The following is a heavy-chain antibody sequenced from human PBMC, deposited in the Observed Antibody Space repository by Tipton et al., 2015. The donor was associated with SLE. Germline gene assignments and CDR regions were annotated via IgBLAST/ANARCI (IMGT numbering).Heavy chain of an antibody. Sequence: TLSLTCTVSGGSISNYYWSWIRQPPGKGLEWIGYVFRSGSTNYNPSLKSRVTISIDTSKIQFSLKLSSVTAADTAVYYCARDPGCSRGYYFEYWGQGALVTVSS. CDR3: ARDPGCSRGYYFEY. D-gene: IGHD6-13*01. CDR2: VFRSGST. J-gene: IGHJ4*02. CDR1: GGSISNYY. V-gene: IGHV4-59*01.